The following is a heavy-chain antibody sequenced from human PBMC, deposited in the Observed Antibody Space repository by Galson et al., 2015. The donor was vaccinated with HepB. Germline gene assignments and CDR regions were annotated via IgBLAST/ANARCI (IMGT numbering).Heavy chain of an antibody. D-gene: IGHD3-3*01. CDR1: KYSFTDSY. J-gene: IGHJ4*02. CDR3: ASARCGFGDLGVI. Sequence: SVKVSCKASKYSFTDSYIDWVRRAPGQRLEWLGRIYPGTGDADYAQTFPGRVTMTTDTSIATAHMELNSLHSDDTAIYYCASARCGFGDLGVIWGQGTLGTV. CDR2: IYPGTGDA. V-gene: IGHV1-2*06.